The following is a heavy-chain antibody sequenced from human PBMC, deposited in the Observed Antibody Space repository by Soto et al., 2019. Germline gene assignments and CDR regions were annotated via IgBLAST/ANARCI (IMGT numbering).Heavy chain of an antibody. D-gene: IGHD5-12*01. J-gene: IGHJ4*02. CDR1: GFSLSTSGVG. Sequence: QITLKESGPTLVKPTQTLTLTCTFSGFSLSTSGVGVGWIRQPPGKALGWLALIYWDDDKRYSPSLKSRLTITKDTSKNQVVLTMTNMDPGDTATYYCAHTPSERDGYNYFDYWGQGTLVTVSS. V-gene: IGHV2-5*02. CDR2: IYWDDDK. CDR3: AHTPSERDGYNYFDY.